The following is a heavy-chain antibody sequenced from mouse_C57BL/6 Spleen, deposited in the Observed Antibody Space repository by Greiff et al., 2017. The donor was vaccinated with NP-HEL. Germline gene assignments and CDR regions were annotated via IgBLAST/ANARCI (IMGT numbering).Heavy chain of an antibody. Sequence: QVQLQQPGAELVMPGASVKLSCKASGYTFTSYWMHWVKQRPGQGLEWIGEIDPSDSYTNYNQKFKGKSTLTVDKSSSTAYMQLSSLTSEDSAVYYCTRYGYDAVDCWGQGTTLTVSS. CDR2: IDPSDSYT. D-gene: IGHD2-2*01. CDR1: GYTFTSYW. J-gene: IGHJ2*01. V-gene: IGHV1-69*01. CDR3: TRYGYDAVDC.